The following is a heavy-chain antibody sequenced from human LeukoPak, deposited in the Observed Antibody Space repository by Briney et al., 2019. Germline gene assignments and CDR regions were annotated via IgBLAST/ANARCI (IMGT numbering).Heavy chain of an antibody. CDR3: ARVAAAAVDNYAFDI. CDR1: GYTFTSYG. Sequence: ASVKVSCKASGYTFTSYGISWVRQAPGQGLEWMGWISAYNGNTNYAQKLQGRVTMTTDTSTSTAYMELRSLRSDDTAVYYYARVAAAAVDNYAFDIWGQGTMVTVSS. CDR2: ISAYNGNT. J-gene: IGHJ3*02. V-gene: IGHV1-18*04. D-gene: IGHD6-13*01.